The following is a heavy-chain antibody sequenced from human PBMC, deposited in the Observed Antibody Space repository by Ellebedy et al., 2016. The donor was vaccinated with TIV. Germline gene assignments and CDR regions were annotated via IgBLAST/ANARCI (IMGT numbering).Heavy chain of an antibody. Sequence: GESLKISXAAPGFTLSNSGMTWVRQAPGRGLEWVSYISISGTTLYYADSVRGRFTISRDNAKNSLYLRINSLRADDTAMYYCARVDRVSHAMDVWGQGTPVTVSS. CDR3: ARVDRVSHAMDV. J-gene: IGHJ6*02. CDR1: GFTLSNSG. CDR2: ISISGTTL. D-gene: IGHD1-14*01. V-gene: IGHV3-48*01.